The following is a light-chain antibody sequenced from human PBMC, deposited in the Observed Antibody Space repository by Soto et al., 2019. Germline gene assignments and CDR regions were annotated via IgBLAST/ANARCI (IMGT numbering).Light chain of an antibody. J-gene: IGKJ4*01. Sequence: EIVLTQSPATLSLSPGERATLSCRASQSVSSYLAWCQQKPGQAPRLLIYDASNRATGIPARFSGSGSGTDFTLTISSLEPEDFAVYYCQQRSNRPPSFGGGTKVDIK. CDR2: DAS. V-gene: IGKV3-11*01. CDR1: QSVSSY. CDR3: QQRSNRPPS.